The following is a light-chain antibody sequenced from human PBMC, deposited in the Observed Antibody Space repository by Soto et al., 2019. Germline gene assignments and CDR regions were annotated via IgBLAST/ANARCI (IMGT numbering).Light chain of an antibody. J-gene: IGKJ5*01. CDR2: DAS. V-gene: IGKV3-11*01. Sequence: EIGLTQSPATLSLSPVEIATHSCRASQSVSSYLAWYQQKPGQAPRLLIYDASNRATGIPARFSGSGSGTDFTLTISSLEPEDFAVYYCQQRSNWPPITFGQGARLEI. CDR1: QSVSSY. CDR3: QQRSNWPPIT.